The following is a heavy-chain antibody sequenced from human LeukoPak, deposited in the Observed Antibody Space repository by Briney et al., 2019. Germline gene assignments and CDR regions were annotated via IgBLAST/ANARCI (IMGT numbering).Heavy chain of an antibody. CDR2: ISHDGGNK. CDR3: AKPRGGYYFDY. D-gene: IGHD3-3*01. Sequence: GGSLRLSCAASGFTFSSYWMSWDRQAPGKGLEWVALISHDGGNKNYTDSVKGRFTISRDNPKNTVYLQMNSLRPEDTAVYYCAKPRGGYYFDYWGQGTLVTVSS. CDR1: GFTFSSYW. V-gene: IGHV3-30*18. J-gene: IGHJ4*02.